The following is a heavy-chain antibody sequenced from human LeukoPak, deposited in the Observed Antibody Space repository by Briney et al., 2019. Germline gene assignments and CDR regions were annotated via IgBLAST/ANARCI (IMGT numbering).Heavy chain of an antibody. J-gene: IGHJ4*01. CDR3: AREGGFYRPLDY. V-gene: IGHV4-4*02. CDR2: VLLVGGT. CDR1: GGSVSSTNW. Sequence: PSETLCLSRGVSGGSVSSTNWWTWIGQPPGKGLEWIGVVLLVGGTNSTPSLKSRLTMSVELSENHVSLKLTSPTAADTAVYYCAREGGFYRPLDYSGQGTLVTVSS. D-gene: IGHD6-25*01.